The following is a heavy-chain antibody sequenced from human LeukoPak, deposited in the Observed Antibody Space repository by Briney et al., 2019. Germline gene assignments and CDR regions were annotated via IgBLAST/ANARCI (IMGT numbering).Heavy chain of an antibody. CDR3: ARGWWNYWSGYYYYMDV. D-gene: IGHD1-7*01. CDR2: TYYRSKWYY. J-gene: IGHJ6*03. V-gene: IGHV6-1*01. CDR1: GESVSSNSAA. Sequence: SQTLSLTCAISGESVSSNSAAWTWIRQSPSRGLEWLGRTYYRSKWYYDYAVSVKSRITINPDTSKNQFSLQLNSVTPDDTAVYYCARGWWNYWSGYYYYMDVWGKGTTVTASS.